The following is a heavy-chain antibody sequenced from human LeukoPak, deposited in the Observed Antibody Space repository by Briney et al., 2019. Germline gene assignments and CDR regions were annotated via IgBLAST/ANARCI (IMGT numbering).Heavy chain of an antibody. CDR2: IILMFGTT. D-gene: IGHD1-1*01. CDR3: TRDEYKGSATFNY. Sequence: SVKVSCKASGGTFRSAAMSWVRQAPGQGLECVGHIILMFGTTTYAQKFQGRVTISADESTTTVYMELSSLTSDDTAIYYCTRDEYKGSATFNYWGQGTQVIVSS. J-gene: IGHJ4*02. CDR1: GGTFRSAA. V-gene: IGHV1-69*01.